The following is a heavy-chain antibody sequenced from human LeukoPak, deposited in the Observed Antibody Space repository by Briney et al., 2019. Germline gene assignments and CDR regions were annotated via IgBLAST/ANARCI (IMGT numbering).Heavy chain of an antibody. D-gene: IGHD6-13*01. CDR1: GFTFDDYA. J-gene: IGHJ4*02. V-gene: IGHV3-9*01. Sequence: PGRSLRLSCAASGFTFDDYAMHGVRQAPGKGLEWVSGISWNSGSIGYADSVKGRFTISRDNAKNSLYLQMNSLRAEDTALYYCAKDLDIAAAGIDYWGQGTLVTVSS. CDR2: ISWNSGSI. CDR3: AKDLDIAAAGIDY.